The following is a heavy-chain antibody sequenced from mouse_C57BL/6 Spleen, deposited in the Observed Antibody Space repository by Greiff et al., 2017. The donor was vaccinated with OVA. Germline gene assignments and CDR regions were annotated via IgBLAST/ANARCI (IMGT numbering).Heavy chain of an antibody. Sequence: VQLQQSGPELVKPGASVKISCKASGYTFTDYYMNWVKQSHGKSLEWIGDINPNNGGTSYNQKFKGKATLTVDKSSSTAYMELRSLTSEDSAVYYCARIMGNYAMDYWGQGTSVTVSS. CDR1: GYTFTDYY. CDR2: INPNNGGT. CDR3: ARIMGNYAMDY. V-gene: IGHV1-26*01. J-gene: IGHJ4*01.